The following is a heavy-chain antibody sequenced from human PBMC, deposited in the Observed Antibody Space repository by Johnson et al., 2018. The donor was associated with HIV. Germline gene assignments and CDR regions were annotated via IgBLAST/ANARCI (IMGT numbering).Heavy chain of an antibody. CDR1: GFTFSSYA. D-gene: IGHD3-10*01. CDR2: ISYDGSNK. V-gene: IGHV3-30-3*01. J-gene: IGHJ3*02. Sequence: QVQLVESGGGVVQPGRSLSLSCAASGFTFSSYAMYWVRQAPGKGLEWVAFISYDGSNKYYADSVKGRFTISRDNSKNTLYLQMNSLRAEDTAVYFCAKGRSGGSGAFDIWGQGTMVTVSS. CDR3: AKGRSGGSGAFDI.